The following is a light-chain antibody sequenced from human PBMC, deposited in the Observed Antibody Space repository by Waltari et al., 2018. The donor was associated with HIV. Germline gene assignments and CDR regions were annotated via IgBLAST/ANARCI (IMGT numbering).Light chain of an antibody. CDR3: AAWDDSLNGWV. J-gene: IGLJ3*02. Sequence: QSGLTQPPSASATPGQRITISCSGSSSHISRNPKNWYQQDPGTAPKLLIYTNTQRPSGVPDRFSGSKSGSSASLAISGLQSEDEADYYCAAWDDSLNGWVFGGGTKLTVL. CDR1: SSHISRNP. V-gene: IGLV1-44*01. CDR2: TNT.